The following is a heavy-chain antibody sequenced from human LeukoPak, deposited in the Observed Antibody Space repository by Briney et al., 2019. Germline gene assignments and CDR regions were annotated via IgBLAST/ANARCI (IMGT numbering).Heavy chain of an antibody. CDR2: ISGSGRDT. Sequence: PGGSLRLSCAASGFTFSICAMSWVRQAPGKGLEWVSAISGSGRDTYYTDSVKGRFTISRDNSKNTLYLQMHSLRAEDTAVYYCAKAGAVCSSTSCYANYWGQGTLVTVSS. V-gene: IGHV3-23*01. D-gene: IGHD2-2*01. J-gene: IGHJ4*02. CDR3: AKAGAVCSSTSCYANY. CDR1: GFTFSICA.